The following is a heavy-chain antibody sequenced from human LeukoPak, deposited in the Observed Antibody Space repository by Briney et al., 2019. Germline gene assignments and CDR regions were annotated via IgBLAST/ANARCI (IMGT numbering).Heavy chain of an antibody. CDR1: DGSISGYS. CDR3: VRGPYGASISKWFDP. J-gene: IGHJ5*02. V-gene: IGHV4-59*01. CDR2: IYYSRGT. D-gene: IGHD4/OR15-4a*01. Sequence: SETLSLTCTVSDGSISGYSWSWIRQPPGKGLEWIGYIYYSRGTNYNPSLKNRVTLSVDTSRNQLSLQLSSVTTADTAVYYCVRGPYGASISKWFDPWGQGTLVTVSS.